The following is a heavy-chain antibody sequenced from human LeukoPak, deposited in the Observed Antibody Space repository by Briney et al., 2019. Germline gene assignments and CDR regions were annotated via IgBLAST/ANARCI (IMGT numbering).Heavy chain of an antibody. J-gene: IGHJ4*02. V-gene: IGHV3-23*01. CDR2: ISGSGGST. CDR3: AKDLIVWWLVGPNGFDY. Sequence: PGGSLRLSCAASGFTFSSYAMSWVRQAPGKGLEWVSAISGSGGSTYYADSVKGRFTISRDNSKNTLYLQMNSLRAEDMAVYYCAKDLIVWWLVGPNGFDYRGQGTLVTVSS. D-gene: IGHD6-19*01. CDR1: GFTFSSYA.